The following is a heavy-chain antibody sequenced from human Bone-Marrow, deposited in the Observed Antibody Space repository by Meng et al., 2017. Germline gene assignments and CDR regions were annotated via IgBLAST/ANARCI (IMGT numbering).Heavy chain of an antibody. CDR1: GYTFTAFY. V-gene: IGHV1-2*02. CDR3: ARATAAAGTLGNWFDP. Sequence: ASVKVSCKTTGYTFTAFYVHWVRQAPGQGLEWMGWVNTKTGATNYAQNFQGRVTLSRDTSTFTAYMELSSLRSEDTAVYYCARATAAAGTLGNWFDPWGQGTLVTVSS. J-gene: IGHJ5*02. CDR2: VNTKTGAT. D-gene: IGHD6-13*01.